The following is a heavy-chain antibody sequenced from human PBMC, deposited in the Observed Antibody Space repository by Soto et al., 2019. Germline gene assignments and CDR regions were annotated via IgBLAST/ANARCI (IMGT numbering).Heavy chain of an antibody. J-gene: IGHJ6*02. D-gene: IGHD1-26*01. CDR1: GYSFTDYH. V-gene: IGHV1-2*06. Sequence: QVQLVQSGAEVKKPGASVKVSCKASGYSFTDYHIHWVRQAPGQGLEWLGRINPKSGGTSTAQKFQDRITMTTDTSTNTAYLELRSLKSGDTAVFYCARSSGTYPPSRYYYGLDVWGQGTTVTVSS. CDR2: INPKSGGT. CDR3: ARSSGTYPPSRYYYGLDV.